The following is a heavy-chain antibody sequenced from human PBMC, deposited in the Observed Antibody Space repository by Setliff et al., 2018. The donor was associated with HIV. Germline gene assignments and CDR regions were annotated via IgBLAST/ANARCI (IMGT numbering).Heavy chain of an antibody. CDR2: INHTGST. J-gene: IGHJ3*02. CDR1: GESFSGYY. CDR3: ARVYYGSGSSDAFDI. V-gene: IGHV4-34*01. D-gene: IGHD3-10*01. Sequence: SETLSLTCAVYGESFSGYYWSWIRQPPGKGLEWIGEINHTGSTNCNPSLKSRVTMSVDTSKNQFSLKLSSVTAADTAVYYCARVYYGSGSSDAFDIWGQGTMVTVSS.